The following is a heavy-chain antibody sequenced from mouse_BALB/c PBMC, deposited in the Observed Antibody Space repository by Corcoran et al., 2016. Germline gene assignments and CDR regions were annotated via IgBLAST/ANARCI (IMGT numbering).Heavy chain of an antibody. J-gene: IGHJ2*01. V-gene: IGHV1-19*01. Sequence: EVQLQQSGPELVKPGASVKMSCKASGSTFTDYYMDWVKQSHGESFEWIGRVNPYNGGTSYNQKFKGKATLTVDKSSSTAYMELNSLTSEDSAVYYCAREGLTTVVARFDYWGQGTTLTVSS. CDR1: GSTFTDYY. D-gene: IGHD1-1*01. CDR3: AREGLTTVVARFDY. CDR2: VNPYNGGT.